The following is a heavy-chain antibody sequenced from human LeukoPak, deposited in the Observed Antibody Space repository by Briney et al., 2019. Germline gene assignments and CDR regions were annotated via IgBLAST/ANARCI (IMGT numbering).Heavy chain of an antibody. CDR1: GGSISSYY. V-gene: IGHV4-59*01. J-gene: IGHJ4*02. CDR3: ARGWRYRNGYTVTELGSGYFDY. D-gene: IGHD5-18*01. Sequence: SETLSLTCSVSGGSISSYYWNWIRQPPGKGLEWIGYIYYSGRTNYSPSLKSRVTISVDTSKNQFSLKLSSVTAADTAVYYCARGWRYRNGYTVTELGSGYFDYWGQGTLVTVSS. CDR2: IYYSGRT.